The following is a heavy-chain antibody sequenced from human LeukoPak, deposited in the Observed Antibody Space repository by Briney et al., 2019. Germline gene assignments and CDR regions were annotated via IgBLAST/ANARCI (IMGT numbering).Heavy chain of an antibody. CDR2: INSDGSST. Sequence: GGSLRLSCAASGFTFSSYWMHWVRQAPGKGLVWVSRINSDGSSTSYADSVKGRFTISRDNAKNTLYLQMNSLRAEDTAVYYCARAGGTMVREFNWFDPWGQGTLVTVSS. D-gene: IGHD3-10*01. V-gene: IGHV3-74*01. CDR3: ARAGGTMVREFNWFDP. J-gene: IGHJ5*02. CDR1: GFTFSSYW.